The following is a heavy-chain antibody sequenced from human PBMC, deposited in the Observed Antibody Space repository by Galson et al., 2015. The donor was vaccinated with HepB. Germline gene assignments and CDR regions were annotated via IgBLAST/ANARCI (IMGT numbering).Heavy chain of an antibody. V-gene: IGHV1-46*01. J-gene: IGHJ5*02. Sequence: SVKVSCKASGYTFTSYYMHWVRQAPGQGLEWMGIINPSGGSTSYAQKFQGRVTMTRDTSTSTVYMELSSLRSEDTAVYYCSTSTGTTRNWFDPWGQGTLVTVSS. D-gene: IGHD1-7*01. CDR2: INPSGGST. CDR3: STSTGTTRNWFDP. CDR1: GYTFTSYY.